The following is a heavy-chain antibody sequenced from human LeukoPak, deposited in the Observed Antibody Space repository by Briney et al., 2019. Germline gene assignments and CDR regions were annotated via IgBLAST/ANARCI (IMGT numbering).Heavy chain of an antibody. J-gene: IGHJ4*02. CDR1: GFTFDDYA. CDR2: ISWNSGSI. Sequence: PGGSLRLSCAASGFTFDDYAMHWVRHAPGKGLEWVSGISWNSGSIGYADSVKGRFTISRDNAKNSLYLQMNSLRAEDTALYYCAKDNLAVLEQTIDYWGQGTLVTVSS. CDR3: AKDNLAVLEQTIDY. V-gene: IGHV3-9*01. D-gene: IGHD1/OR15-1a*01.